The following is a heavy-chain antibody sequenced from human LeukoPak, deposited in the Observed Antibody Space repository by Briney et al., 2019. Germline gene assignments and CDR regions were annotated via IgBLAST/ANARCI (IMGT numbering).Heavy chain of an antibody. CDR1: GFTFSNYD. J-gene: IGHJ4*02. Sequence: GGSLRLSCAASGFTFSNYDMIWVRQAPGKGLDWLAYISNTGGTINYAASVKGRFTISRDSARNSLYLQMNGLRAEDTALYYCAPRPTAVFDYWGQGILVTVSS. CDR3: APRPTAVFDY. V-gene: IGHV3-48*03. CDR2: ISNTGGTI.